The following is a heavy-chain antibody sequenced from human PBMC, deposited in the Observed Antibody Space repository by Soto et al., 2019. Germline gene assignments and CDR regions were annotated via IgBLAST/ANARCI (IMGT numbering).Heavy chain of an antibody. Sequence: QITLKESGPPLVKPTQTLTVTCTFSGFSLSTSGVGVGWIRQPPGKALEWLALIYWDDGKRYSPSLQSRLSITKDTSKNHVVLTMTNMDPVDTATYYCAHLVVGVSWNGFGPWGQGTLVIVSS. CDR2: IYWDDGK. D-gene: IGHD1-26*01. J-gene: IGHJ5*02. CDR1: GFSLSTSGVG. CDR3: AHLVVGVSWNGFGP. V-gene: IGHV2-5*02.